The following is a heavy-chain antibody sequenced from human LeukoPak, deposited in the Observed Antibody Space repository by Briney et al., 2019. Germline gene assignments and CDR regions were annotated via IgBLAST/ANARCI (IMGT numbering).Heavy chain of an antibody. Sequence: ASVKVSCKASGGTFSSYAISWVRQAPGQGLEWMGGIIPIFGTANYAQKFQGRVTITADESTSTAYMKLSSLRSEDTAVYYCARDRATYYYDSSGYYQFDYWGQGTLVTVSS. CDR3: ARDRATYYYDSSGYYQFDY. V-gene: IGHV1-69*01. D-gene: IGHD3-22*01. J-gene: IGHJ4*02. CDR2: IIPIFGTA. CDR1: GGTFSSYA.